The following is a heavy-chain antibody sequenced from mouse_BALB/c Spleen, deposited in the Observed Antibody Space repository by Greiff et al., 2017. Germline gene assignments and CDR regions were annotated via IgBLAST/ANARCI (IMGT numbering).Heavy chain of an antibody. CDR3: ARAPDGPLAY. CDR1: GFTFSDYY. D-gene: IGHD2-3*01. CDR2: ISDGGSYT. Sequence: EVMLVESGGGLVKPGGSLKLSCAASGFTFSDYYMYWVRQTPEKRLEWVATISDGGSYTYYPDSVKGRFTISRDNAKNNLYLQMSSLKSEDTAMYYCARAPDGPLAYWGQGTLVTVSA. V-gene: IGHV5-4*02. J-gene: IGHJ3*01.